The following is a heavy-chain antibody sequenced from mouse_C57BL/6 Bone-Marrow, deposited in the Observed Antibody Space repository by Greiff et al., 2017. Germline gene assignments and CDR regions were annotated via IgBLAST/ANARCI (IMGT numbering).Heavy chain of an antibody. Sequence: EVNVVESGGGLVKPGGSLQLSCAASGFTFSSYAMSWVRQTPEKRLEWVATISDGGSYTYYPDNVKGRFTISRDNAKNNLYLQMSHLKSEDTAMYYCARIYYYGLFDYWGQGTTLTVSA. V-gene: IGHV5-4*03. D-gene: IGHD1-1*01. CDR1: GFTFSSYA. J-gene: IGHJ2*01. CDR2: ISDGGSYT. CDR3: ARIYYYGLFDY.